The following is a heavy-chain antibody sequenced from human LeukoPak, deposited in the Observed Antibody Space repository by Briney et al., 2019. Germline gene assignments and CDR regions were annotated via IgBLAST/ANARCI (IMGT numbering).Heavy chain of an antibody. V-gene: IGHV4-59*01. CDR3: ARALKSNNWFDP. CDR1: GGSISSYY. Sequence: SETLSLTCTVSGGSISSYYWSWIRQPPGKGLEWIGYIYYSGSTNYNPSLKSRVIISVDTSKNQFSLKLSSVTAADTAVYYCARALKSNNWFDPWGQGTLVTVSS. J-gene: IGHJ5*02. CDR2: IYYSGST.